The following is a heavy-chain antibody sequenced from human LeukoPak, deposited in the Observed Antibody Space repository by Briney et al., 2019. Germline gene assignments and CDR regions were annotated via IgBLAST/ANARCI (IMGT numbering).Heavy chain of an antibody. Sequence: ASVKVSCKASGYTFTSYDINWVRQATGQGLEWMGWMNPNSGNTGYAQKFQGRVTMTRNTSISTAYMELSSLRSEDTAVYYCARAPWEYYDFWSGHPGQYCYYGMDVWGQGTTVTVSS. CDR1: GYTFTSYD. CDR2: MNPNSGNT. V-gene: IGHV1-8*01. D-gene: IGHD3-3*01. CDR3: ARAPWEYYDFWSGHPGQYCYYGMDV. J-gene: IGHJ6*02.